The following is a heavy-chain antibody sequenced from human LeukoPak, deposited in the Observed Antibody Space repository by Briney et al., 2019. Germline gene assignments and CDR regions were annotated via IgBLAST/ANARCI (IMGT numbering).Heavy chain of an antibody. J-gene: IGHJ3*02. CDR1: GYTFTGYY. CDR2: INPNSGNT. D-gene: IGHD5/OR15-5a*01. Sequence: ASVKVSCKASGYTFTGYYMHWVRQAPGQGLEWMGRINPNSGNTGYAQKFQGRVTMTRNTSISTAYMELSSLRSEDTAVYYCARAGFYDSSDAFDIWGQGTMVTVSS. CDR3: ARAGFYDSSDAFDI. V-gene: IGHV1-8*02.